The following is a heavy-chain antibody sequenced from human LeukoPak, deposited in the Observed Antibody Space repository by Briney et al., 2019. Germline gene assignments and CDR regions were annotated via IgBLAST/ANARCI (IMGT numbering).Heavy chain of an antibody. J-gene: IGHJ1*01. V-gene: IGHV4-39*02. Sequence: KPSETLSLTCTLSGDYISSSSYYWGWIRQPPGKGLEWIGDIYYSGSTCYNASLKGRVSISIDTSNNPFSLHLRSLTAADTALYYCARRRYYDSTGYLDWGHGTLVTVSS. CDR2: IYYSGST. D-gene: IGHD3-22*01. CDR1: GDYISSSSYY. CDR3: ARRRYYDSTGYLD.